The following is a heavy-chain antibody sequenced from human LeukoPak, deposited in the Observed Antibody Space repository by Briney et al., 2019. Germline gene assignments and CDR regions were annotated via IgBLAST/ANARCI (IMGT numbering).Heavy chain of an antibody. V-gene: IGHV3-21*01. J-gene: IGHJ4*02. CDR1: GFTFSSYS. CDR2: ISGSSSYI. Sequence: GGSLRLSCAASGFTFSSYSMNWVRQAPGEGLEWVSSISGSSSYIYYADSVKGRFTISRDNAKNSLYLQMNSLRAEDTAVYYCAAGYCSGGSCSDYWGQGTLVTVSS. CDR3: AAGYCSGGSCSDY. D-gene: IGHD2-15*01.